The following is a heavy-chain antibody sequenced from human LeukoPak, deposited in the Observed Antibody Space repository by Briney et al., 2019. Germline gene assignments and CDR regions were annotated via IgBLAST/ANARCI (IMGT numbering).Heavy chain of an antibody. V-gene: IGHV3-30-3*01. CDR1: GFTFSSYA. J-gene: IGHJ4*02. Sequence: PGRSLRLSCAASGFTFSSYAMHWVRQAPGKGLEWVAVISYDGSNKYYADSVKGRFTISRDNSKNTLYLQMNSLRAEDTAVYYCARADIAAAGTPRTYFDYWGQGTPVTVSS. D-gene: IGHD6-13*01. CDR2: ISYDGSNK. CDR3: ARADIAAAGTPRTYFDY.